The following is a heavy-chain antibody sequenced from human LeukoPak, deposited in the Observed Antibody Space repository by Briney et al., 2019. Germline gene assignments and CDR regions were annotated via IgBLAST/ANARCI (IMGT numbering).Heavy chain of an antibody. CDR2: LSYDGSNK. CDR3: ARDQDTIFGVVIRYYYYGMDV. D-gene: IGHD3-3*01. CDR1: GFTFSSYG. J-gene: IGHJ6*02. Sequence: GRSLRLSCAASGFTFSSYGMHWVRQAPGKGLEGVAVLSYDGSNKYYADSVKGRFTISRDNSKNTLYLQMNSLRAEDTAVYYCARDQDTIFGVVIRYYYYGMDVWGQGTTVTVSS. V-gene: IGHV3-30*19.